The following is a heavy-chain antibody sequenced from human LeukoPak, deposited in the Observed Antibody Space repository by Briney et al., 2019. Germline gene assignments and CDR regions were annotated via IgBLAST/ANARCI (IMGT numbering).Heavy chain of an antibody. J-gene: IGHJ4*02. CDR1: GGSISSYY. V-gene: IGHV4-4*07. Sequence: SETLSLTCTVSGGSISSYYWSWIRQPAGKGLEWVGRIYTSGSTNHNPSLKSRVTISVDTSKNQFSLKLSSVTAADTAVYYCASTTLSPLTEIFDYWGQGTLVTVSS. CDR2: IYTSGST. D-gene: IGHD1-14*01. CDR3: ASTTLSPLTEIFDY.